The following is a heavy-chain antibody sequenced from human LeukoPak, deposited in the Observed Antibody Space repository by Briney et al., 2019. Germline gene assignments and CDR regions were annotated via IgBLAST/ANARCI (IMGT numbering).Heavy chain of an antibody. V-gene: IGHV4-30-4*01. CDR2: IYYSGST. Sequence: SETLSLTCTVSGGSISSGDYYWSWIRQPPGEGLEWIGYIYYSGSTYYNPSHKSRVTISVDTSKNQFSLKLSSVTAADTAVYYCAREWDYFDYWGQGTLVTVSS. D-gene: IGHD1-26*01. CDR1: GGSISSGDYY. CDR3: AREWDYFDY. J-gene: IGHJ4*02.